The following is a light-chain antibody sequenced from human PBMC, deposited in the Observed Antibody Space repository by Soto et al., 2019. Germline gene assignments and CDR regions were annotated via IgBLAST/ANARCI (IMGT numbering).Light chain of an antibody. CDR1: QSVPSNN. J-gene: IGKJ3*01. CDR3: HQYDSSPFT. CDR2: GAS. V-gene: IGKV3-20*01. Sequence: EIMLTQSPGTLSLSPGERATLSCRASQSVPSNNLAWYQLKAGQPPRLLIYGASSRATGIPDRFSGSGSGTDFTLTISRLEPEDFAVYSCHQYDSSPFTFGPGTKVDIK.